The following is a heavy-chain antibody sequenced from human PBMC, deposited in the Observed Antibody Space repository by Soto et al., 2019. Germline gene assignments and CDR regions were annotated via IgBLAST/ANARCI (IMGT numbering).Heavy chain of an antibody. Sequence: SETLSLTCSVSGGSITSGGYYWTWIRQHPGKGLEWIGYIYYSGSTYYNPSLNSRLTISFDTSKNQFYLELSSVTAADTAVYYCARGLRSMGWFDPWGQGTLVTVSS. CDR1: GGSITSGGYY. CDR2: IYYSGST. V-gene: IGHV4-31*03. CDR3: ARGLRSMGWFDP. J-gene: IGHJ5*02. D-gene: IGHD3-10*01.